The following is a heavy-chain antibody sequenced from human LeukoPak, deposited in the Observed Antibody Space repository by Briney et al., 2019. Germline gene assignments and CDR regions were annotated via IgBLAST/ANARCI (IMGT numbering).Heavy chain of an antibody. D-gene: IGHD3-22*01. V-gene: IGHV3-30*18. CDR2: ISYDGSSE. CDR1: GFTFSGFA. J-gene: IGHJ4*02. CDR3: AKDGNYYESSRNGEFDH. Sequence: PGRSLRLSCAASGFTFSGFAMHWVRQAPGQGLEWVAFISYDGSSEYYVDSVKGRFTISRDNSKNTPFLQMNSLRTEDTAVYYCAKDGNYYESSRNGEFDHWGQGPLVTVSS.